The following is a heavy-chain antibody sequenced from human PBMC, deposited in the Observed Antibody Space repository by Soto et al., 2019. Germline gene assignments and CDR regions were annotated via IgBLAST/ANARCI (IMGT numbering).Heavy chain of an antibody. CDR1: GGSFRGYY. Sequence: PSETLSLTCTVSGGSFRGYYWGWVRQPPGKGLEWIGEINHSGSSNYHPSLKSRVTISVATSKNQFSLTVNSVTPADTAVYFCASHNAGVGPTSDYNYGMGVWGQGTTVTVSS. CDR3: ASHNAGVGPTSDYNYGMGV. V-gene: IGHV4-34*01. D-gene: IGHD1-26*01. CDR2: INHSGSS. J-gene: IGHJ6*02.